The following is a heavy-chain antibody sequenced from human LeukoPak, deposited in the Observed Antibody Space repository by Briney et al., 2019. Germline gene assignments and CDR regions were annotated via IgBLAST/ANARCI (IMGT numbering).Heavy chain of an antibody. D-gene: IGHD3-22*01. V-gene: IGHV3-33*06. Sequence: GRSLRLSCAASGFTFSSYGMHWVRQAPGKGLEWVAVIWYDGSNKYYADSVKGRFTISRDNTKNTLYLQLISLRAEDTAVYYCAKGVDTRRRIGMIVVVTYYFDYWGQGTLVTVFS. CDR1: GFTFSSYG. J-gene: IGHJ4*02. CDR2: IWYDGSNK. CDR3: AKGVDTRRRIGMIVVVTYYFDY.